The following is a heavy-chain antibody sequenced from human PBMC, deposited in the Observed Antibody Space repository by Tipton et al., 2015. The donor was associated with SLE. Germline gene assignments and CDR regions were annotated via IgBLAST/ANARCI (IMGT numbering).Heavy chain of an antibody. CDR1: GGSVSSQY. D-gene: IGHD6-19*01. V-gene: IGHV4-59*02. CDR2: IYYSGST. J-gene: IGHJ5*02. Sequence: TLSLTCTVSGGSVSSQYWNWIRQSPEKGLEWIGYIYYSGSTNYNPSLKSRVTISADTSKNQFSLKVSSVTAADTAVYYCARAGIAVAGNWFDPWGQGTLVTVSS. CDR3: ARAGIAVAGNWFDP.